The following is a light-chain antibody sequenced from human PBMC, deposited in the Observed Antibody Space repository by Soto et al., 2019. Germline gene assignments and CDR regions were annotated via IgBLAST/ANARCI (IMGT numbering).Light chain of an antibody. CDR3: QQSYSTIT. Sequence: EIVMTQSPATLSVSPGERASLSRRASQSVSSNLAWYQQKPGQAPRLLIYGASTRATGIPARFSGSGSGTDFTLTISRLEPEDFATYYCQQSYSTITFGQGTRLEIK. V-gene: IGKV3-15*01. CDR2: GAS. CDR1: QSVSSN. J-gene: IGKJ5*01.